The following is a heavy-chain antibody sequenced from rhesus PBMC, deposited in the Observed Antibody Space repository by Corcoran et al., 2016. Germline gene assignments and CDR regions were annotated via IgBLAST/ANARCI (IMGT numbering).Heavy chain of an antibody. CDR1: GGSISSSY. CDR3: ARGRVGDTATGFDY. D-gene: IGHD5-12*01. Sequence: QVQLQESGPGLVMPSETLSLTCAVSGGSISSSYWSWIRQAPGTGLEWIGRIDSSGSADYKPSLKSRVTLAVDTTKNHLSLKRSSVTAADTAVYYCARGRVGDTATGFDYWGQGVLVTVSS. J-gene: IGHJ4*01. CDR2: IDSSGSA. V-gene: IGHV4S11*01.